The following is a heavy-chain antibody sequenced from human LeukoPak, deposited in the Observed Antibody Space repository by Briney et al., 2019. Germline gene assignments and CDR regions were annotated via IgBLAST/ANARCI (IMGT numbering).Heavy chain of an antibody. J-gene: IGHJ4*02. Sequence: GGSLRLSCAASGFTFSSYWMSWVRQAPGKGLEWVANIKQDGSEKYYVDSVKGRFTISRDNAKNSLYLQMNSLRAEDTAVYYCARDGVVVGVTTMPHHSNDYWGQGTLVTVSS. CDR1: GFTFSSYW. V-gene: IGHV3-7*01. CDR3: ARDGVVVGVTTMPHHSNDY. D-gene: IGHD1-26*01. CDR2: IKQDGSEK.